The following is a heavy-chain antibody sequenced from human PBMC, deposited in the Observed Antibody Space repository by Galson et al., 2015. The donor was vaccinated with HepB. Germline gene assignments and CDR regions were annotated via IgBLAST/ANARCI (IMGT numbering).Heavy chain of an antibody. Sequence: LSLTCTVSGGSISTNNKYWGWIRQPPGKGLEWIGSVYFRGSTYYNPSLKSRVTISVDTSTNQFSLKVNSVTAADTAVYYCARDGSAAVAGDAFDVWGQGTMVIVSS. D-gene: IGHD6-19*01. J-gene: IGHJ3*01. V-gene: IGHV4-39*07. CDR3: ARDGSAAVAGDAFDV. CDR2: VYFRGST. CDR1: GGSISTNNKY.